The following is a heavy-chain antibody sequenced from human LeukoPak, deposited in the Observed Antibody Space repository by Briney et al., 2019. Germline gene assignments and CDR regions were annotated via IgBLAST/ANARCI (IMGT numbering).Heavy chain of an antibody. CDR1: GYTFTGYY. V-gene: IGHV1-2*06. D-gene: IGHD6-6*01. CDR3: AIQSIVPRPGY. Sequence: ASVKVSCKASGYTFTGYYMHWVRQAPGQGLEWMGRINHNSGGTDYAQNFQGRVTMTRDTSVSTAYLELSRLRSDDTAVYYCAIQSIVPRPGYWGQGTLVTVSS. J-gene: IGHJ4*02. CDR2: INHNSGGT.